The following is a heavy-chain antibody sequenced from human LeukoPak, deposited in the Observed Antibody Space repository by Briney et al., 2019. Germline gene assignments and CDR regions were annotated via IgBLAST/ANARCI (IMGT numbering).Heavy chain of an antibody. CDR2: IYYNGST. V-gene: IGHV4-31*03. J-gene: IGHJ4*02. CDR3: ARSIFGVVSTPFDY. CDR1: GGSISSGGYY. D-gene: IGHD3-3*01. Sequence: SQTLSLTCPVSGGSISSGGYYWNWIRQHPGKGLEWIGYIYYNGSTYYNPSLKSRVTISIDTSKNQLSLKLSSVTAADTAVYYCARSIFGVVSTPFDYWGQGTLVTVSS.